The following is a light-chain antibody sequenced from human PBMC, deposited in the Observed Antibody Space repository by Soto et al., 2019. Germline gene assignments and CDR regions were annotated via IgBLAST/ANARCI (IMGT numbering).Light chain of an antibody. J-gene: IGKJ1*01. Sequence: IVLTQSPGTLSLSPGERATLSCRASQSVRNSFVAWYQQKPGQAPRLLISVASSRATGIPDRFSGSGSGTDFTLSISRLEPDDFAVYYCQRYGSSKTFGQGTKVEIK. CDR3: QRYGSSKT. CDR2: VAS. CDR1: QSVRNSF. V-gene: IGKV3-20*01.